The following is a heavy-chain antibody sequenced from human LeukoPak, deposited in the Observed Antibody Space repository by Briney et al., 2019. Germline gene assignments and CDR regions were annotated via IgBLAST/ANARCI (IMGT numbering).Heavy chain of an antibody. CDR1: GITLSNYG. J-gene: IGHJ4*02. CDR2: LSGTDGGT. Sequence: PGGSLRLSCAVSGITLSNYGMRWVRQAPGKGLEWVAGLSGTDGGTNYAYSVQGRFTISRDNPKSTLYLQMNSLRAEYTALYFCAKRGVVIRVFLVGFHKEAYYFDSWGQGALVTFSS. CDR3: AKRGVVIRVFLVGFHKEAYYFDS. D-gene: IGHD3-10*01. V-gene: IGHV3-23*01.